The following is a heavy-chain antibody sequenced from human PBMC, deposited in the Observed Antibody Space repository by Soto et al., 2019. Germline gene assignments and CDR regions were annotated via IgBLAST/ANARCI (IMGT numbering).Heavy chain of an antibody. CDR2: IYYSGTT. D-gene: IGHD6-19*01. CDR1: GGSISSSPYY. CDR3: ARPSSGWLYYFDH. J-gene: IGHJ4*02. Sequence: QLQLQESGPGLVKPSETLSLTCSVSGGSISSSPYYWGWIRQPPGKGLAWIGSIYYSGTTYYTPSLKSRVTISVDTSKNQFSLKLRSVTAADTAVYYCARPSSGWLYYFDHWGQGTLVTVSS. V-gene: IGHV4-39*01.